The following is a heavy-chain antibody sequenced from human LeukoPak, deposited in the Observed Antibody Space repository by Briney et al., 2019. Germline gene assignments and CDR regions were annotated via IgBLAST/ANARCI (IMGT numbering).Heavy chain of an antibody. D-gene: IGHD6-25*01. J-gene: IGHJ4*02. Sequence: GSLRLSCAVSGFSFRSYAMSWVRQAPGKGLEWLSGVSAGGGSTFYAESVQGRFTISRDNSKNTLYLQLSSLTAEDSALYYCARDPILSGKPFDFWGQGTPVTVSS. CDR3: ARDPILSGKPFDF. V-gene: IGHV3-23*01. CDR2: VSAGGGST. CDR1: GFSFRSYA.